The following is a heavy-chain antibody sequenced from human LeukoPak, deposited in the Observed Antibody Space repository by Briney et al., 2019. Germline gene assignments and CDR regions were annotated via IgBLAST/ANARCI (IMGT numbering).Heavy chain of an antibody. D-gene: IGHD6-19*01. CDR3: ANDGQWLVLGYFDL. V-gene: IGHV3-23*01. J-gene: IGHJ2*01. Sequence: GGSLRLSCAASGFTFSSYAMSWVHQAPGKGLEWVSAISGSGGSTYYADSVKGRFTISRDNSKNTLYLQMNSLRAEDTAVYYCANDGQWLVLGYFDLWGRGTLVTVSS. CDR2: ISGSGGST. CDR1: GFTFSSYA.